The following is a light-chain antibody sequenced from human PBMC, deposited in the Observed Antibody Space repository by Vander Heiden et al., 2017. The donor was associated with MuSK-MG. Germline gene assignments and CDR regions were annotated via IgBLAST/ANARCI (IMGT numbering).Light chain of an antibody. J-gene: IGKJ1*01. CDR3: QQDDSYPRT. Sequence: AIRMTQSPSSFAASTGDRVTITCRASQGISSYLAWYQQKPGKAPKLLIYAASTSQSGVPSRFSGRGSATDFTLTIICLQSEDFATYSCQQDDSYPRTFGQGTKVEIK. CDR2: AAS. CDR1: QGISSY. V-gene: IGKV1-8*01.